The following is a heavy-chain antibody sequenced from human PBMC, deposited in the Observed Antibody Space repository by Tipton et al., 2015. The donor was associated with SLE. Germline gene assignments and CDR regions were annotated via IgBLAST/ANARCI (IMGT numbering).Heavy chain of an antibody. V-gene: IGHV4-34*01. CDR1: GGSFSGYY. CDR3: ARSAGYGSNWAHFDY. D-gene: IGHD6-13*01. CDR2: INHSGSS. Sequence: TLSLTCAVYGGSFSGYYWSWIRQPPGKGLEWIGEINHSGSSNYNPSLKSRITISKDTSKNQFSLNLNSVTAADTAVYYCARSAGYGSNWAHFDYWGQGTLVTVSS. J-gene: IGHJ4*02.